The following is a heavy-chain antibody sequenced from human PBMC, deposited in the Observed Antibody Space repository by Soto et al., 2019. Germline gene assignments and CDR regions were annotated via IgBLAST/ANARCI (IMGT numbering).Heavy chain of an antibody. V-gene: IGHV5-51*01. D-gene: IGHD2-2*01. CDR1: GNSFTSYW. CDR2: IYPGDSET. Sequence: GASLKISCKGSGNSFTSYWIGWVRQMPGKGLEWMGIIYPGDSETRYSPSFQSQVNISADKSISTAYPQWSSLKASDTAMYYGARQLLGFCSSTSCLNYYYYGMDVWGQGTTVTVSS. J-gene: IGHJ6*02. CDR3: ARQLLGFCSSTSCLNYYYYGMDV.